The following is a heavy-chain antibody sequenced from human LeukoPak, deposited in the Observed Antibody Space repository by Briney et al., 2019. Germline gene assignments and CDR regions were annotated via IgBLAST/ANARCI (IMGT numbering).Heavy chain of an antibody. CDR2: ISYDGSNK. D-gene: IGHD6-19*01. Sequence: GGSLRLSCAASGFTFSSYGMHWVRQAPGKGLEWVAVISYDGSNKYYADSVKGRFTISSDNSKNTLYLQMNSLRAEDTAVYYCAKGAVAGPAYFDYWGQGTLVTVSS. CDR3: AKGAVAGPAYFDY. CDR1: GFTFSSYG. J-gene: IGHJ4*02. V-gene: IGHV3-30*18.